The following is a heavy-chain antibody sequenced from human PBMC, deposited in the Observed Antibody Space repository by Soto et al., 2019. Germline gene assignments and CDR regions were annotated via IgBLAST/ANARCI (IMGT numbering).Heavy chain of an antibody. CDR3: VKGDLFGVVIPILYGMDV. CDR2: ISSNGGST. Sequence: PGGSLRLSCSASGFTFSSYAMHWVRQAPGKGLEYVSAISSNGGSTYYAASVKGRFTISRDNSKNTLYLQMSSLRAEDTAVYYCVKGDLFGVVIPILYGMDVWGQGTTVTVSS. J-gene: IGHJ6*02. D-gene: IGHD3-3*01. CDR1: GFTFSSYA. V-gene: IGHV3-64D*06.